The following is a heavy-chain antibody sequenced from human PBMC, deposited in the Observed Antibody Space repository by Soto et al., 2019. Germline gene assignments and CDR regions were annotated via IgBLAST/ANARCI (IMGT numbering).Heavy chain of an antibody. CDR1: GGSISSYY. CDR2: IYYSGST. V-gene: IGHV4-59*01. D-gene: IGHD3-22*01. Sequence: QVQLQESGPGLVKPSETLPLTCTVSGGSISSYYWSWIRQPPGKGLEWIGYIYYSGSTNYNPSLKSRVTISVDTSKNQFSLKLSSVTAADTAVYYCARERYDSSGWGDWGQGTLVTVSS. CDR3: ARERYDSSGWGD. J-gene: IGHJ4*02.